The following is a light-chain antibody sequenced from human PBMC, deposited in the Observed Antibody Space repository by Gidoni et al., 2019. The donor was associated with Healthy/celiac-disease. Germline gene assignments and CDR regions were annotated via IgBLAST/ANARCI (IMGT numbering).Light chain of an antibody. Sequence: EIVLTQSPATLSLSPGERATLSCRASQSVSSYLAWYQQKPGQAPRLLIYDASNRAPGIPARFSGSGSGTDFTLTISSLEPEDFAVYYCQQPKAFGGGTKVEIK. CDR2: DAS. CDR3: QQPKA. CDR1: QSVSSY. J-gene: IGKJ4*01. V-gene: IGKV3-11*01.